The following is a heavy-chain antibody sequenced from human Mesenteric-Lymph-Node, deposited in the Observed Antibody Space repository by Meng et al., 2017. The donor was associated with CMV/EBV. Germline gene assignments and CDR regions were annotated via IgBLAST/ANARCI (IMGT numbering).Heavy chain of an antibody. CDR3: AKNDESGSYYSPFDY. V-gene: IGHV3-7*01. CDR1: GFVFSSFW. J-gene: IGHJ4*02. CDR2: MKQDGSEK. Sequence: GESLKISCAASGFVFSSFWMSWVRQAPGKGLEWVASMKQDGSEKYYVDSVKGRFTISRDNAKNSLYLQMNSLRAEDMAVYYCAKNDESGSYYSPFDYWGQGTLVTVSS. D-gene: IGHD1-26*01.